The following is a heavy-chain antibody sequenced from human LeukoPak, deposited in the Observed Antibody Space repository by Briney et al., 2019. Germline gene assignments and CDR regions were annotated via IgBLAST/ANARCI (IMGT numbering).Heavy chain of an antibody. CDR2: IYYNGNT. Sequence: SETLSLTCSVSDGSIKSYYWNWIRRPPGKGLEWIGYIYYNGNTNYSPSLKSRVTMSVDTSKNLFSLKVSSVTAADTAVYYCARGRSNYYGMDVWGQGTTVTVSS. V-gene: IGHV4-59*01. D-gene: IGHD1-26*01. J-gene: IGHJ6*02. CDR3: ARGRSNYYGMDV. CDR1: DGSIKSYY.